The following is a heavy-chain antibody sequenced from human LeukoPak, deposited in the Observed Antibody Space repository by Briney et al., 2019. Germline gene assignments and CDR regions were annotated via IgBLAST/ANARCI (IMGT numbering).Heavy chain of an antibody. J-gene: IGHJ4*02. CDR3: ARAVIPAANFDY. V-gene: IGHV4-30-2*01. CDR1: GGSLRGGGYS. Sequence: FQTLSLTCAVSGGSLRGGGYSSGWVRQPPRRCLGWVGYIYHSESTYYNPSLESRVTISIDRSKNQFSLKLSSVTAADTAVYYCARAVIPAANFDYWGQGTLVTVSS. CDR2: IYHSEST. D-gene: IGHD3-22*01.